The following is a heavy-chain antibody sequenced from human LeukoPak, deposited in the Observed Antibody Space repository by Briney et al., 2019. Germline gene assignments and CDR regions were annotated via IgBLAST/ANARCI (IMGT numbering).Heavy chain of an antibody. CDR3: ARDRRSRGWYSSYFDY. Sequence: SETLSLTCTVSGGSISSYYWSWIRQPPGKGLEWIGYIYYSGSTNYNPSLKSRVTISVDTSKNQFSLKLSSVTAADTAVYYCARDRRSRGWYSSYFDYWGQGTLVTVSS. D-gene: IGHD6-19*01. CDR1: GGSISSYY. V-gene: IGHV4-59*01. CDR2: IYYSGST. J-gene: IGHJ4*02.